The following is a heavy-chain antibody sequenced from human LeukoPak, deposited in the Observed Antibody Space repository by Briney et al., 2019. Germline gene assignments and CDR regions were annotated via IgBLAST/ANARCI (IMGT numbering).Heavy chain of an antibody. J-gene: IGHJ4*02. CDR1: GFTFRSYS. Sequence: GGSLRLSCAASGFTFRSYSMNWVRQAPGKGLEWIAYISSSSSTIYYADSVEGRFTISRDNAKDSLYLQMHSLRAEDTAVYYCARDRAGGAYYYDSSGYSYWGQGTLVTVSS. V-gene: IGHV3-48*01. D-gene: IGHD3-22*01. CDR2: ISSSSSTI. CDR3: ARDRAGGAYYYDSSGYSY.